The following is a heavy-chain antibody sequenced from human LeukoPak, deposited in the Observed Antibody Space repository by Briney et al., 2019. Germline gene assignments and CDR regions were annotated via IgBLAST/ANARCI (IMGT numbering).Heavy chain of an antibody. V-gene: IGHV4-59*01. J-gene: IGHJ6*02. CDR3: ARSPYGCSGGSCYLDV. Sequence: SETLSLTCTVSGGSISSYYWSWIRQPPGKGLEWIGYIYYSGSTNYNPSLKSRVTISVDTSKNQFSLKLSSVTAADTAVYYCARSPYGCSGGSCYLDVWGQGTTVTVSS. CDR1: GGSISSYY. CDR2: IYYSGST. D-gene: IGHD2-15*01.